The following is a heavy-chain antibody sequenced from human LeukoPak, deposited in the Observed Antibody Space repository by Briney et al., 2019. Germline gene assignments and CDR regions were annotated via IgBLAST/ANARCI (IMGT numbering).Heavy chain of an antibody. CDR3: ARYVVYGSGKYYFDY. J-gene: IGHJ4*02. CDR1: SGSITSSSYY. D-gene: IGHD3-10*01. Sequence: SETLSLTCTVSSGSITSSSYYWVWFRQPPGKGLEWIGSIYYSGHTYYNPSLKSRVTISVDTSENQFSLKLSSVTAADTAVYYCARYVVYGSGKYYFDYWGQGTLVTVSS. V-gene: IGHV4-39*01. CDR2: IYYSGHT.